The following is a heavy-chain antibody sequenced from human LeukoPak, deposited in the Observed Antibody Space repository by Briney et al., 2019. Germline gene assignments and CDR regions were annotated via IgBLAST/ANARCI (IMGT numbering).Heavy chain of an antibody. Sequence: PSETLSLTCAVYGGSLSGYYWSWIRQPPGKGLEWIGEINHSGSTNYNPSLKSRVTISVDTSKNQFSLKLSSVTAADTAVYYCARVDCSFTSCYLDYWGQGTLVTVSS. CDR1: GGSLSGYY. CDR2: INHSGST. CDR3: ARVDCSFTSCYLDY. V-gene: IGHV4-34*01. D-gene: IGHD2-15*01. J-gene: IGHJ4*02.